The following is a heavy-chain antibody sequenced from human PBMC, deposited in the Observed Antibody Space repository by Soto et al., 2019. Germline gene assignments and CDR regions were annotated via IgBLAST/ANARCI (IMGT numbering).Heavy chain of an antibody. CDR1: WGYISNYS. V-gene: IGHV4-30-2*01. CDR3: ARVPDR. J-gene: IGHJ5*02. D-gene: IGHD2-2*01. Sequence: PSETLSLPCSVFWGYISNYSWSWIRQPPGKGLEWIGYIYHSGSTYYNPSLKSRVTISVDRSKNQFSLKLSSVTAADTAVYYCARVPDRWGQGTLVTVSS. CDR2: IYHSGST.